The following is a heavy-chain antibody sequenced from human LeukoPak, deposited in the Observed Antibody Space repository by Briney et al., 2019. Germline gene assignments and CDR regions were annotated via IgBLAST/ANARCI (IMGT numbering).Heavy chain of an antibody. CDR3: AKGKDYYDSSGYYAPFGY. J-gene: IGHJ4*02. CDR2: ISGSGNNM. D-gene: IGHD3-22*01. Sequence: PGGSLRLSCAASEFTFSSYAMSWVRQAPGKGLEWVSAISGSGNNMYYADSVKGRFTVSRDNSKNTLSLQMNSLRAEDTAVYYCAKGKDYYDSSGYYAPFGYWGQGTLVTVSS. CDR1: EFTFSSYA. V-gene: IGHV3-23*01.